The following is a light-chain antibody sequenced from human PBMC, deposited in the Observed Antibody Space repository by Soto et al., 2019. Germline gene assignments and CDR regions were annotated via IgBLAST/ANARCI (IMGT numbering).Light chain of an antibody. CDR3: QQRSNWPPIT. CDR2: DAS. Sequence: EIVLTQSPATLSLSPGDRATLSCRASQSVSRYLAWYQQKPGQAPRLLIYDASNRATGIPARFSGSGSGTDFTLTISSLEPEDLAVYYCQQRSNWPPITFGQGTRLEIK. V-gene: IGKV3-11*01. CDR1: QSVSRY. J-gene: IGKJ5*01.